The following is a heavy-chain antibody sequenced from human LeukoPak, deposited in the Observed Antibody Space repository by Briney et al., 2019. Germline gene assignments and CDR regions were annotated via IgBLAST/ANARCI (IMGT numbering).Heavy chain of an antibody. J-gene: IGHJ6*02. Sequence: GGSLRLSCAASGFTFSSYAMHWVRQAPGKGLEWVAVISYDGSNKYYADSVKGRFTISRDNSKNTLYLQMNSLRAEDTAVYYCARDRGYDILTGYLPGMDVWGQGTTVTVSS. V-gene: IGHV3-30-3*01. CDR1: GFTFSSYA. D-gene: IGHD3-9*01. CDR3: ARDRGYDILTGYLPGMDV. CDR2: ISYDGSNK.